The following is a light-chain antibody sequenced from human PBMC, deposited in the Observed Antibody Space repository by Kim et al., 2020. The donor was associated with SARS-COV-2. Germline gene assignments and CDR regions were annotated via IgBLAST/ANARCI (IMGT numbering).Light chain of an antibody. CDR2: DAS. CDR3: HQRSDWPLT. Sequence: EIVLTQSPATLSLSPGERASLSCRASQSVGTCLVWYQQKVGQAPRLLIYDASKRATDIPAKFSGSGSGTDFTLTISNLESEDFAVYYCHQRSDWPLTFGGGTKVDIK. J-gene: IGKJ4*02. V-gene: IGKV3-11*01. CDR1: QSVGTC.